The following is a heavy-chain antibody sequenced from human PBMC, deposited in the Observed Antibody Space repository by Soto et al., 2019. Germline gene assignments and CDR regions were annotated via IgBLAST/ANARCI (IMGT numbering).Heavy chain of an antibody. CDR2: ISGYNGDI. CDR3: ARVISSPSTPFDC. J-gene: IGHJ4*02. V-gene: IGHV1-18*04. Sequence: ASVKVSCKASGYTFNRHGITWVRQAPGQGLEWMGWISGYNGDINYEQKFQGRVTLSSDTLTSTVYLELKSLRFDDTAVYYCARVISSPSTPFDCWGRGTLVTVSS. D-gene: IGHD2-2*01. CDR1: GYTFNRHG.